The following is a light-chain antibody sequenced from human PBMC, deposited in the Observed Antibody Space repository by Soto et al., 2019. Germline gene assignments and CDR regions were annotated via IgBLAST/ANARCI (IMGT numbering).Light chain of an antibody. CDR3: QLYGISPH. CDR1: QSVSSY. V-gene: IGKV3-11*01. J-gene: IGKJ5*01. Sequence: EIVLTQSPVTLSLSPGERATLSCRASQSVSSYLAWYQQRPGQAPRLLIYDASNRATGIPARFSGSGSGTDFTLTINRLEPEDFAVYYCQLYGISPHFGQGTRLEIK. CDR2: DAS.